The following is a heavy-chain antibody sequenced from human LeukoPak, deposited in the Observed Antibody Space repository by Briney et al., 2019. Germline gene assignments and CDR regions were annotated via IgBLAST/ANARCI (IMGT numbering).Heavy chain of an antibody. CDR1: GFTVSSNY. CDR2: IYSGGST. CDR3: ARGAGSYYGYFQS. V-gene: IGHV3-53*01. D-gene: IGHD1-26*01. J-gene: IGHJ1*01. Sequence: GGSLRLSCAASGFTVSSNYMSWVRQAPGKGLEWVSDIYSGGSTSYADSVKGRFTISRDNAKNSLYLQMNSLRAEDTAVYFCARGAGSYYGYFQSWGQGTLVTVSS.